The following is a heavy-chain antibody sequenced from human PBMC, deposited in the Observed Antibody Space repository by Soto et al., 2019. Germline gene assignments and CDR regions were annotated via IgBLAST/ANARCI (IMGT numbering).Heavy chain of an antibody. CDR2: IYPGDSDT. J-gene: IGHJ4*02. CDR1: GYSFTSYW. CDR3: AKPLRDCISTVCSPIDY. V-gene: IGHV5-51*01. D-gene: IGHD2-2*01. Sequence: GESLKISCKGSGYSFTSYWIGWVRQMPGKGLEWMGIIYPGDSDTKYSPSFQGQVTISADKSISTAYLQWSSLKASDTAMYYCAKPLRDCISTVCSPIDYWGQGTLVTVSS.